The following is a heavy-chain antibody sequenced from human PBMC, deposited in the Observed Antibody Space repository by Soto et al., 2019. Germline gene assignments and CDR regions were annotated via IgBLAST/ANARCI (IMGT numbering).Heavy chain of an antibody. J-gene: IGHJ3*02. CDR2: ILYDGSNK. V-gene: IGHV3-30*18. CDR3: AKEGITMIVVVKYYQPQAFDI. CDR1: GFTFSSYG. D-gene: IGHD3-22*01. Sequence: PGGSLRLSCAASGFTFSSYGMHWVRQAPGKGLEWVAVILYDGSNKYYADSVKGRFTISRDNSKNTLYLQMNSLRAEDTAVYYCAKEGITMIVVVKYYQPQAFDIWGQGTMVTVSS.